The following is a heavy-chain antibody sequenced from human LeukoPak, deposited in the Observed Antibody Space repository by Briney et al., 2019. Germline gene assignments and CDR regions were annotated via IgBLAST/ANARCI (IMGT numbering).Heavy chain of an antibody. CDR3: ARSGYCSGGSCQIPYDY. CDR1: GYAFTSYY. CDR2: INPSGGST. J-gene: IGHJ4*02. V-gene: IGHV1-46*01. D-gene: IGHD2-15*01. Sequence: ASVKVSCKASGYAFTSYYMHWVRQTPGQGLEWMGIINPSGGSTSYAQKFQGRVTMTRDTSTSTVYMELRSLRSNDTAVYYCARSGYCSGGSCQIPYDYWGPGTLVTVSS.